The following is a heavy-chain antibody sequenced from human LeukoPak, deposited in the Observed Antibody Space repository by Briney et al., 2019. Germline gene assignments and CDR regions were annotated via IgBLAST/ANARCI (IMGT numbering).Heavy chain of an antibody. CDR3: ARDLGYRSGRIDP. J-gene: IGHJ5*02. CDR1: GGSISSSSYY. Sequence: SETLSLTCTVSGGSISSSSYYWGWIRQPPGKGLEWIGSIYYSGSTYYNPSLKSRVTISVDTSKNQFSLKLSSVTAADTAVYYCARDLGYRSGRIDPWGQGTLVTVSS. D-gene: IGHD6-19*01. CDR2: IYYSGST. V-gene: IGHV4-39*07.